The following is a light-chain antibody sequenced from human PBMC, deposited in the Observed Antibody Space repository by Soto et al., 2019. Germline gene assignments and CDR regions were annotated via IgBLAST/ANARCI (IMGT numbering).Light chain of an antibody. J-gene: IGKJ5*01. V-gene: IGKV1-9*01. CDR1: QALSNY. Sequence: DIQLTQSPSVLSASVGDTVTITCRASQALSNYLAWYQQKPGKAPDLLIYSASTLQSGVPSRFSGSGSGTDFTFTISSLQPEDIATYYCQQYSNLITFGQGTRLEIK. CDR3: QQYSNLIT. CDR2: SAS.